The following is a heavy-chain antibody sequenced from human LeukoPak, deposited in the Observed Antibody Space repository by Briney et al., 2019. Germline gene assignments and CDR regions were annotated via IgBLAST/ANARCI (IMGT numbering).Heavy chain of an antibody. CDR1: GFTFSNAW. Sequence: GGSLRLSCAASGFTFSNAWMSWVRQAPGKGLEWVGRIKSKTDGGTTDYAAPVKGRFTISRDDSKNTLYLQMNSLKTEDTAVYYCTTDWGQAGYSSSWYYFDYWGQGTLVTVSS. V-gene: IGHV3-15*01. CDR2: IKSKTDGGTT. D-gene: IGHD6-13*01. CDR3: TTDWGQAGYSSSWYYFDY. J-gene: IGHJ4*02.